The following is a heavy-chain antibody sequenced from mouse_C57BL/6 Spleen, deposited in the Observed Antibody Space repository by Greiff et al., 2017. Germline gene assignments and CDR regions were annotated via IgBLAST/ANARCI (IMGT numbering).Heavy chain of an antibody. Sequence: QVHVKQSGAELARPGASVKLSCTASGYTFTSSGISWVKQRTGQGLEWIGEIYPRSGNTYYNEKFKGKATLTADKSSSTAYMELRSLTSEDSAVYFCAREYYYGSSPCYWGQGTTLTVSS. J-gene: IGHJ2*01. CDR1: GYTFTSSG. CDR3: AREYYYGSSPCY. V-gene: IGHV1-81*01. D-gene: IGHD1-1*01. CDR2: IYPRSGNT.